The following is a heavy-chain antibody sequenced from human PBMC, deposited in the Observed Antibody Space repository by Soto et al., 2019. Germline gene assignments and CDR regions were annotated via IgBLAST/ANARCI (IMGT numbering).Heavy chain of an antibody. CDR2: ILPIFATA. D-gene: IGHD1-26*01. J-gene: IGHJ4*02. CDR1: GGTLSSYA. V-gene: IGHV1-69*01. Sequence: QVQLVQSGAEVKKPGSSVKVSCKASGGTLSSYAISWVRQAPGQGLAWMGGILPIFATAKYAQKFQGRVTITADESTGTAYMELSSLRSEDTAVYYWARNLVRGGTYSMGLNYFDYWGQGTLVTVSS. CDR3: ARNLVRGGTYSMGLNYFDY.